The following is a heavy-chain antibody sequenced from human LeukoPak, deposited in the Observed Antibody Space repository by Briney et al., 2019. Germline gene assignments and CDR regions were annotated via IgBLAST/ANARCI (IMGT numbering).Heavy chain of an antibody. J-gene: IGHJ4*02. CDR3: ARVAYCGGDCYYFDY. CDR2: ISYDGSNK. Sequence: GRSLRLSCAASGFTFSSYAMHWVRQAPGKGLEWVAVISYDGSNKYYADSVKGRFTISRDNSKNTLYLQMNSLRAEDTAVYYCARVAYCGGDCYYFDYWGQGTLVTVSS. V-gene: IGHV3-30-3*01. CDR1: GFTFSSYA. D-gene: IGHD2-21*02.